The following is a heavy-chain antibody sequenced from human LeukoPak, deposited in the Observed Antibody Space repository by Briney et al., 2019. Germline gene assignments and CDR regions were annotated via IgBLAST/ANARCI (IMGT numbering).Heavy chain of an antibody. V-gene: IGHV4-39*01. D-gene: IGHD5-12*01. Sequence: SETLSLTCTVSGGSISSSSYYWGWIRQPPGKGLEWIGSIYYSGSTYYNPSLKSRVTISVDTSKNQFSLKLSSVTAADTAVYYCARAIVATILWRDAFDIWGQGTMVTVSS. CDR3: ARAIVATILWRDAFDI. CDR1: GGSISSSSYY. CDR2: IYYSGST. J-gene: IGHJ3*02.